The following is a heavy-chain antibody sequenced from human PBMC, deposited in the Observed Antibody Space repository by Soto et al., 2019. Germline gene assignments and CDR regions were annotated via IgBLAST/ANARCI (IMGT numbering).Heavy chain of an antibody. CDR3: ARDRSDSSGEGEVVGMDV. CDR2: IIPIFGTA. D-gene: IGHD3-22*01. CDR1: GGTFSSYA. V-gene: IGHV1-69*01. Sequence: QVQLVQSGAEVQKPGSSVKVSCKASGGTFSSYAISWVRQAPGQGLEWMGGIIPIFGTANYAQKFQGRVTITADESTSTAYMELSSLRSEDTAVYYCARDRSDSSGEGEVVGMDVWGQGTTVTVSS. J-gene: IGHJ6*02.